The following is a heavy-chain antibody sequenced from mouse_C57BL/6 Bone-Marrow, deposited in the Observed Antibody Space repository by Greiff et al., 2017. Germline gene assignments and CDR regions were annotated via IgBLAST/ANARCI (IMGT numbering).Heavy chain of an antibody. CDR3: ALITTVGGY. CDR2: INPSSGYT. J-gene: IGHJ2*01. V-gene: IGHV1-4*01. CDR1: GYTFTSYT. D-gene: IGHD1-1*01. Sequence: VKLQESGAELARPGASVKMSCKASGYTFTSYTMHWVKQRPGQGLEWIGYINPSSGYTKYNQKFKDKATLTADKSSSTAYMQLSSLTSEDSAVYYCALITTVGGYWGQGTPLTVSS.